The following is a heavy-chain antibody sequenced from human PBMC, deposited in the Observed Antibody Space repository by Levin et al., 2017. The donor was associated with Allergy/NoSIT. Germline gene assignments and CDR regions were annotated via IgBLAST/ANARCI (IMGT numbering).Heavy chain of an antibody. CDR3: VRDMKSEGSWTRFDP. CDR2: IYSGGRT. Sequence: GGSLRLSCAASGFTVSSNYMSWVRQAPGKGLEWVSVIYSGGRTDYADSVKGRFTISRDNSKNTLSLQMNSLRAADTAVYYCVRDMKSEGSWTRFDPWGQGTLVTVSS. V-gene: IGHV3-53*01. J-gene: IGHJ5*02. D-gene: IGHD3/OR15-3a*01. CDR1: GFTVSSNY.